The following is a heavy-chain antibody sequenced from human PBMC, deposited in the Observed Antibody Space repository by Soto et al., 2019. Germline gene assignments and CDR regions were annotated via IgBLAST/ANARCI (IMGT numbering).Heavy chain of an antibody. D-gene: IGHD3-10*01. CDR3: ATSYGSGYRAFDY. J-gene: IGHJ4*02. CDR1: GDTFSFYT. V-gene: IGHV1-69*02. Sequence: QVQLVQSGAEVKKPGSSVKVSCKASGDTFSFYTINWVRQAPGLGLEWVGRINPILSRSNYAQKFQGRVTMTADKSTNTAYMELRSLRSEDTAMYYCATSYGSGYRAFDYWGRGALVTVSS. CDR2: INPILSRS.